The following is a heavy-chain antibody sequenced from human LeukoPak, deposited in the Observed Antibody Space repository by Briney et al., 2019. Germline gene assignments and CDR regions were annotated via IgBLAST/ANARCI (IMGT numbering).Heavy chain of an antibody. Sequence: ASVKVSFKASGYTFTGYYMHWVRQAPGQGLEWMVRINPNSGGTNYAQKFQGRVTMTRDTSISTAYMELSRLRSDDTAVYYCARHYSSGLDYYFDYWGQGTLVTVSS. J-gene: IGHJ4*02. CDR2: INPNSGGT. CDR1: GYTFTGYY. D-gene: IGHD6-19*01. V-gene: IGHV1-2*02. CDR3: ARHYSSGLDYYFDY.